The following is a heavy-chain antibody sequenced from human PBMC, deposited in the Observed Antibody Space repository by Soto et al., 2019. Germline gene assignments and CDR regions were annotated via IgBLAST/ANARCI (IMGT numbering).Heavy chain of an antibody. J-gene: IGHJ2*01. CDR1: GVSVRSGGYY. CDR2: ISFSGTS. V-gene: IGHV4-31*03. Sequence: QVQLQESGPGLVKPSQTLSLTCTVSGVSVRSGGYYWTWIRQHPGKGLEWIGYISFSGTSDYFPSLKSRVSISLDRSNNQASLNLTSVTAADTAIYYCARASYCGGDCYWYFDVWGRGTLVTVTS. CDR3: ARASYCGGDCYWYFDV. D-gene: IGHD2-21*01.